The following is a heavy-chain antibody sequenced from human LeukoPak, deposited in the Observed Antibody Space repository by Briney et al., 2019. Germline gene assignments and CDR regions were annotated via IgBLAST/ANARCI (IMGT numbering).Heavy chain of an antibody. J-gene: IGHJ4*02. CDR3: VGYGGWLPVF. D-gene: IGHD4-23*01. CDR2: IKGDGSET. CDR1: GFIFSTHW. Sequence: GGSLRLSCAASGFIFSTHWMNWVRQAPGKGLEWVSIIKGDGSETLYADSVKGRFTISRDNSKSSLYLQINSLRAEDTAVYYCVGYGGWLPVFWGQGVLVTVSS. V-gene: IGHV3-7*01.